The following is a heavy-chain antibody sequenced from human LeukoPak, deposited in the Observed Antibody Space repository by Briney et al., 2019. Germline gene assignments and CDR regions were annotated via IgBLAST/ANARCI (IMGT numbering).Heavy chain of an antibody. J-gene: IGHJ4*02. Sequence: GGSLRLSCAASGCTFNDYAMHWVRQPPGKGLEWVSGISWNSGSIGYADSVKGRFTISRDNAKHSLSLQMHSLRPEDTALYYCERVVSIAASGPFDYWGQGTLVTVSS. CDR3: ERVVSIAASGPFDY. D-gene: IGHD6-13*01. V-gene: IGHV3-9*01. CDR1: GCTFNDYA. CDR2: ISWNSGSI.